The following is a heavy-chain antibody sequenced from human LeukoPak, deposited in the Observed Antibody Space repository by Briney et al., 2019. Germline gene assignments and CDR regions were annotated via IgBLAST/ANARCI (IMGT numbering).Heavy chain of an antibody. D-gene: IGHD3-16*01. CDR1: GFTFSSYG. J-gene: IGHJ5*02. V-gene: IGHV3-23*01. CDR3: GKEGGA. CDR2: IGGRGTST. Sequence: GGSLRLSCAASGFTFSSYGMHWVRQAPGKGPEWVSAIGGRGTSTYYADSLGGRFTISRDNSKDMLYLQMNSLKVEDTATYYCGKEGGAWGQGTKVTVSS.